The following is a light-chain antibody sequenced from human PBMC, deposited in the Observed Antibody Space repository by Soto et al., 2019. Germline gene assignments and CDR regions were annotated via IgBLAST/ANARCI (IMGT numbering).Light chain of an antibody. CDR3: QHYGSSRT. J-gene: IGKJ1*01. CDR1: QSVSSH. Sequence: IVLTQSSASLSLSRGDRATLACRASQSVSSHLAWHQQRAGPAPRLLIYDASSRATGLPDRFSGGGSATFFTPTISRLDPEYFALYYCQHYGSSRTFGQGTKVDIK. CDR2: DAS. V-gene: IGKV3-20*01.